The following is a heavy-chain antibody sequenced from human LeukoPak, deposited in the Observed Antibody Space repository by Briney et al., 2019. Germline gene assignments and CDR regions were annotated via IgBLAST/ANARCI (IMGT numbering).Heavy chain of an antibody. Sequence: ASVKVSCKASGYTFTRYYMHWVRQAPGQGLEWMGIINPSGGSTSYAQKFEGRVTMTRDTSTSTVYMELSSLRSEDTAVYYCARDRYSSSYENYYFGYWGQGTLVTVSS. CDR3: ARDRYSSSYENYYFGY. CDR2: INPSGGST. D-gene: IGHD6-6*01. J-gene: IGHJ4*02. CDR1: GYTFTRYY. V-gene: IGHV1-46*01.